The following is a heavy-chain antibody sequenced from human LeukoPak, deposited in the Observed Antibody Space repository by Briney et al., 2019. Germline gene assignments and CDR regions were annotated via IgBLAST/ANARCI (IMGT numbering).Heavy chain of an antibody. J-gene: IGHJ6*04. V-gene: IGHV4-38-2*02. CDR1: GYSISSGYY. CDR2: NYHSGST. D-gene: IGHD6-13*01. CDR3: AREAIAAAGTVPRGYYYYGMDV. Sequence: SETLSLTCAVSGYSISSGYYWGWIRQPPGKGLEWIGSNYHSGSTYYNPSLKSRVTISVDTSKNQFSLKLSSVTAADTAVYYCAREAIAAAGTVPRGYYYYGMDVWGKGTTVTVSS.